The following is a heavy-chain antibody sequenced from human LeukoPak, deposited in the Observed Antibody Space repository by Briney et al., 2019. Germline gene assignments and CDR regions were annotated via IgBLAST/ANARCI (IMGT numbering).Heavy chain of an antibody. CDR2: ISSSSSYI. CDR3: ARVAAAVDAFDI. D-gene: IGHD6-13*01. V-gene: IGHV3-21*01. CDR1: GFTFSSYS. J-gene: IGHJ3*02. Sequence: GGSLRLSCAASGFTFSSYSMSWVRQAPGKGLEWVSSISSSSSYIYYADSVKGRFTISRDNAKNSLYLQMNSLRAEDTAVYYCARVAAAVDAFDIWGQGTMVTVSS.